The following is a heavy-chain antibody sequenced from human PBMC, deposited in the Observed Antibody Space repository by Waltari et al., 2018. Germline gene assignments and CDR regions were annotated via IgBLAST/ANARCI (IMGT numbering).Heavy chain of an antibody. CDR1: GFPFSTYD. CDR3: AALGPDII. V-gene: IGHV3-13*01. J-gene: IGHJ3*02. CDR2: MGAAGDA. D-gene: IGHD1-26*01. Sequence: EVHLVESGGGLVPPGGSLRLSCAASGFPFSTYDVHWVRQTTGKRLEWFSAMGAAGDAYYLHSVRGRFTISRDNAKNSFYLQMNSLRADDTAVYFCAALGPDIIWGQGAMVTVSS.